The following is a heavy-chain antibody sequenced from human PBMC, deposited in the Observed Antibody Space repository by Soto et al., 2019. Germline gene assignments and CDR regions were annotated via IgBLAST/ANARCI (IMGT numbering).Heavy chain of an antibody. V-gene: IGHV3-23*01. J-gene: IGHJ3*02. CDR3: AKDTDYDFWSGYYTFPAFDI. CDR2: ISGSGGST. CDR1: GFTFSSYA. D-gene: IGHD3-3*01. Sequence: GGSLRLSCAASGFTFSSYAMSWVRQAPGKGLEWVSAISGSGGSTYYADTVKGQFTISRDNSKNMLYLQMNSLRAEDTAVYYCAKDTDYDFWSGYYTFPAFDIWGQGTMVTVSS.